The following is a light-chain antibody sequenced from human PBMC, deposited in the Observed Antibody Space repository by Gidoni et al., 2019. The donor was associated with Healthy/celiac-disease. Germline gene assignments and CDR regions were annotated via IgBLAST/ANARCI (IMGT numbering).Light chain of an antibody. J-gene: IGLJ2*01. V-gene: IGLV2-14*01. Sequence: QSALTQPASVSGSPGQSITISCTGTSSDVCGYNYVSWYQQHPGQAPKLMIYEGSNRPAGVSNRFSGSKSGNTASLTISGLQAEDEADYYCSSYTSSSTLGFGGGTKLTVL. CDR2: EGS. CDR1: SSDVCGYNY. CDR3: SSYTSSSTLG.